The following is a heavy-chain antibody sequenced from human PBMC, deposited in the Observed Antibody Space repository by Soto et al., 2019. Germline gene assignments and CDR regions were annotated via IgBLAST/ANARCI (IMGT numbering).Heavy chain of an antibody. J-gene: IGHJ4*02. CDR3: ARVRGYSYGYNDY. CDR2: IWYDGSNK. V-gene: IGHV3-33*08. CDR1: GFTFSSYA. D-gene: IGHD5-18*01. Sequence: PGGSLRLSCAASGFTFSSYAMHWVRQAPGKGLEWVAVIWYDGSNKYYADSVKGRFTISRDNSKNTLYLQMNSLRAEDTAVYYCARVRGYSYGYNDYWGQGTLVTVSS.